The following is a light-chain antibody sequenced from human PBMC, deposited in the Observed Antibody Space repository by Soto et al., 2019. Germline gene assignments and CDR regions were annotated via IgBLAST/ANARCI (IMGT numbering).Light chain of an antibody. V-gene: IGKV1-39*01. Sequence: DFQMTQSPSSLSASVGDRVTITCRASQSISSYLNWYQQKPGKAPKVLIYAASSLQSGVPSRFSGIGSGTDFTLSISSLQPEDFATYYCQQSYSGPLTFGGGTKVEIK. CDR2: AAS. J-gene: IGKJ4*01. CDR1: QSISSY. CDR3: QQSYSGPLT.